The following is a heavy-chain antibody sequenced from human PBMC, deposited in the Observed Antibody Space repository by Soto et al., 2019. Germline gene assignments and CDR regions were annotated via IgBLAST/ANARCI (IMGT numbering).Heavy chain of an antibody. CDR3: ARFAVPAATGYNWFDP. CDR2: ISAYNGNT. Sequence: ASVKVSCKASGYTFTSYGISWVRQAPGQGLEWMGWISAYNGNTNYAQELQGRVTMTTDTSTSTAYMELRSLRSDDTAVYYCARFAVPAATGYNWFDPWGQGTLVTVSS. J-gene: IGHJ5*02. CDR1: GYTFTSYG. V-gene: IGHV1-18*01. D-gene: IGHD2-2*01.